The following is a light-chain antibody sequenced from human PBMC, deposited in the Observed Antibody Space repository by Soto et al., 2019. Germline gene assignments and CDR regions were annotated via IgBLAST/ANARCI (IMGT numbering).Light chain of an antibody. V-gene: IGLV4-60*03. CDR2: LEGSGTY. CDR1: SGLSSYI. J-gene: IGLJ2*01. CDR3: ETWDSRV. Sequence: QAVLTQSSSACASLGSSVKLTCTLNSGLSSYIIAWHQQQPGKAPRSLMKLEGSGTYSKGSGVPDRFSGSSSGADRYLTISNLQSDDEADYYCETWDSRVFGGGTKLTVL.